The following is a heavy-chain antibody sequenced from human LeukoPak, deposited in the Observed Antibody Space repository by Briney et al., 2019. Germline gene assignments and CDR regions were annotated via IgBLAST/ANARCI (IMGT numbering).Heavy chain of an antibody. V-gene: IGHV4-59*01. CDR2: IYYSGST. CDR3: AREADCYMDV. Sequence: SETLSLTCTVSGGSISSYYWSWFRQPPGKGLEWIGYIYYSGSTNYNPSLKSRVTISVDTSKNQFSLKLSSVTAADTAVYYCAREADCYMDVWGKGTTVTVSS. CDR1: GGSISSYY. J-gene: IGHJ6*03. D-gene: IGHD6-25*01.